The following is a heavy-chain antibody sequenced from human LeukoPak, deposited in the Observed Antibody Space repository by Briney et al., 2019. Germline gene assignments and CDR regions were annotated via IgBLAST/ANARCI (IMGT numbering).Heavy chain of an antibody. CDR2: IYFSGTT. CDR1: RGSISSSSYY. J-gene: IGHJ5*02. CDR3: ARRRAEGGSNGHYNWFDP. D-gene: IGHD6-13*01. V-gene: IGHV4-39*07. Sequence: SETLSLTCTVSRGSISSSSYYWGWIRQPPGKGLEWIGSIYFSGTTKYNPSLESRVTISVDTSKNQFSLKLSSVTAADTAVYYCARRRAEGGSNGHYNWFDPWGQGILVTVSS.